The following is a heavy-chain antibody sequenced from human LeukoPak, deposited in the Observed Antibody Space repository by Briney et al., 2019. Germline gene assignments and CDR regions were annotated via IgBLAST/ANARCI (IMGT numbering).Heavy chain of an antibody. Sequence: ASVRVSCKASGYTFTGYYMHWVRQAPGQGLEWMGWINPNSGGTNYAQKFQGRVTMTRDTSISTAYMELSRLRSDGTAVYYCARSQHYYDFWSGYYTLENWFDPWGQGTLVTVSS. CDR3: ARSQHYYDFWSGYYTLENWFDP. CDR1: GYTFTGYY. V-gene: IGHV1-2*02. CDR2: INPNSGGT. D-gene: IGHD3-3*01. J-gene: IGHJ5*02.